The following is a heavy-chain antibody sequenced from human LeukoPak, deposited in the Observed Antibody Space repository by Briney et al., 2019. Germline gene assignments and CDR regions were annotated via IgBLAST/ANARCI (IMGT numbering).Heavy chain of an antibody. V-gene: IGHV3-48*01. D-gene: IGHD1-26*01. CDR1: GFTFSSYS. Sequence: PGGSLRLSXAASGFTFSSYSMKWVRQAPGKGLEWVSYISSSSSIIYYADSVKGRFTVSRDNAKNSLYLQMNSLRAEDTAVYYCAGTDSGSYSRWFDYWGQGTLVTVSS. CDR3: AGTDSGSYSRWFDY. J-gene: IGHJ4*02. CDR2: ISSSSSII.